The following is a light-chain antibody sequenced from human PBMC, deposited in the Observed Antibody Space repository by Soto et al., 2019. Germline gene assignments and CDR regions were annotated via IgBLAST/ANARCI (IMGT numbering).Light chain of an antibody. CDR1: QGISQW. Sequence: DIQMTQSPSSVSASVGDRVTVTCRASQGISQWLDWYQQKPGKAPILLIYAASRLRIGVPSRFSGSGSGTELTLTMSRLQPEDSATYSWQQANSFTWTLGQGTKVDIK. CDR3: QQANSFTWT. CDR2: AAS. J-gene: IGKJ1*01. V-gene: IGKV1-12*01.